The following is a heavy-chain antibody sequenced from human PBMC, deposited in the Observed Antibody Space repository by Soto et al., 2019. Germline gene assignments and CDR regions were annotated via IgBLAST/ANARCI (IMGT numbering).Heavy chain of an antibody. V-gene: IGHV4-59*01. D-gene: IGHD1-1*01. CDR1: GGSISSYY. Sequence: QVQLQESGPGLVKPSETLSLTCTVSGGSISSYYWSWIRQPPGKGLAWIGYIYYSGSPNYNPSLKSRVTITGDTSKIHFSRKLRSVTAADTAVYYCEREPNGTTGGGAFDIWCQGTMVTVSS. CDR3: EREPNGTTGGGAFDI. CDR2: IYYSGSP. J-gene: IGHJ3*02.